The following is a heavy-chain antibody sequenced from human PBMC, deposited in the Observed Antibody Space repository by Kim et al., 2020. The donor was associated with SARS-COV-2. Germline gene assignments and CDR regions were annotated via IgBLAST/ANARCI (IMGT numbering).Heavy chain of an antibody. CDR1: GFTFSAYA. CDR2: ISDSAST. D-gene: IGHD3-10*01. V-gene: IGHV3-23*01. Sequence: GGSLRLSCAASGFTFSAYAMNWVRQAPGKGLEGVSAISDSASTYDADSVKGRFTVSRDNSKNTLYLQMNSLRAEDTAVYYCARREGYHGSGYMDVWGQGTTVTVSS. CDR3: ARREGYHGSGYMDV. J-gene: IGHJ6*02.